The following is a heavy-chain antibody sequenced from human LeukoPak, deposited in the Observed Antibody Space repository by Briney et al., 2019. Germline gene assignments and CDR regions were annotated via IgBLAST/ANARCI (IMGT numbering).Heavy chain of an antibody. J-gene: IGHJ4*02. Sequence: GGSLRLSCAASGFTFSSNTMNWVRHAPGKGLEGVSSISSSNAYIYYADSVKGRFTISRDNAKNSLCLQMNSLRAEDTAVYYCARAYYYDSSGYYYFDYWGQGTLVTVSS. CDR2: ISSSNAYI. V-gene: IGHV3-21*01. D-gene: IGHD3-22*01. CDR1: GFTFSSNT. CDR3: ARAYYYDSSGYYYFDY.